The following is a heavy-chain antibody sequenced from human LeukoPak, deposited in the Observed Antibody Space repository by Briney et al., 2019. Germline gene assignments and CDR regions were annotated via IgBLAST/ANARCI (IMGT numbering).Heavy chain of an antibody. J-gene: IGHJ5*02. D-gene: IGHD5-12*01. V-gene: IGHV1-2*02. CDR1: GYTFTGYY. CDR3: ARGSWDVDIVATIRAHNWFDP. Sequence: ASVKVSCKASGYTFTGYYMHWVRQAPGQGLEWLGWINPNGGGTNYAQKFQGRVTMTRDTSISTAYMELSRLRSDDTAVYYCARGSWDVDIVATIRAHNWFDPWGQGTLVTVSS. CDR2: INPNGGGT.